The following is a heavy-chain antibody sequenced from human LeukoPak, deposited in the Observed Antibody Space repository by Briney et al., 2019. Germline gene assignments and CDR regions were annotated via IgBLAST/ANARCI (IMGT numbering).Heavy chain of an antibody. J-gene: IGHJ4*02. CDR1: GGSIGTYH. CDR3: ARTTSLFDY. D-gene: IGHD1-26*01. Sequence: SETLSLTCTVSGGSIGTYHWSWIRQPPGKGLEWIGYIFFSGSTRYNPSLESRVTISVDTSKNQFSLKLSSVIAADTAVYYCARTTSLFDYWGQGTLVTVSS. CDR2: IFFSGST. V-gene: IGHV4-59*01.